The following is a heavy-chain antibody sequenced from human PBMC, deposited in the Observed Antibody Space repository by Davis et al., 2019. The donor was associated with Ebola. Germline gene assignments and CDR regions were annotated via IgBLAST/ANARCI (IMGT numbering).Heavy chain of an antibody. J-gene: IGHJ4*02. D-gene: IGHD3-9*01. CDR2: IWYDGSNK. CDR3: ARENPSYDILTGYFDY. V-gene: IGHV3-33*01. CDR1: GFTFSSYG. Sequence: GESLKISCAASGFTFSSYGMHWVRQAPGKGLEWVAVIWYDGSNKYYADSVKGRFTISRDNSKNTLYLQMNSLRAEDTAVYYCARENPSYDILTGYFDYWGQGTLVTVSS.